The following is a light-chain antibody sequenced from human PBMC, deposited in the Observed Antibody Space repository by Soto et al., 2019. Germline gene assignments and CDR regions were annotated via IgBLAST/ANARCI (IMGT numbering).Light chain of an antibody. J-gene: IGLJ1*01. V-gene: IGLV1-40*01. CDR1: SSNIGALYD. CDR2: GNS. Sequence: QSVLTQPPSVSGAPGQRVTISCTGSSSNIGALYDVHWYQQLPGTAPKLLIFGNSNRPSGVPDRFSGSRSGTSASLAITGLQAEDEADYYCQSYDNSLSGWVFGTGTKLTVL. CDR3: QSYDNSLSGWV.